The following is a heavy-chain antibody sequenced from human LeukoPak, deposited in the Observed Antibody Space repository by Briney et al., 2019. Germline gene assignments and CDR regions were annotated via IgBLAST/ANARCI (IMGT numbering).Heavy chain of an antibody. Sequence: PSETLSLTCTVSGGSISTSTYYWGWIRRPPGKGLEWIGSIYYSGSTYYSSSLKSRVTISVDTSRNQFSLRLSSMSAADTALYYCARNFDSSSPFDIWGQGAMVTAPS. V-gene: IGHV4-39*01. CDR2: IYYSGST. J-gene: IGHJ3*02. D-gene: IGHD6-19*01. CDR3: ARNFDSSSPFDI. CDR1: GGSISTSTYY.